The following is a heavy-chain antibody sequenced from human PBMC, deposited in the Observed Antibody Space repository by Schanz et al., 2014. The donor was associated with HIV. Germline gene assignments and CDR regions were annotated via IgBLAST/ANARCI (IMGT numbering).Heavy chain of an antibody. V-gene: IGHV1-2*02. Sequence: QVQLVQSGAEVKKPGASVKVSCKASGYTFTTYYMHWVRQAPGQGLEWMGWINPNEGDTKFAQKFRGRVTMTRDTSISTAYMELTRLRYDDTAVYYCAKSRFQLHWFDSWGQGTLVTVSS. CDR2: INPNEGDT. J-gene: IGHJ5*01. CDR3: AKSRFQLHWFDS. CDR1: GYTFTTYY. D-gene: IGHD2-2*01.